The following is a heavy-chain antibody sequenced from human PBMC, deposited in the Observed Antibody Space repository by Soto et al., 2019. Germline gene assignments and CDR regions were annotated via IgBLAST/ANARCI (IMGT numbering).Heavy chain of an antibody. D-gene: IGHD3-16*01. CDR2: IKEDGSAK. CDR1: GFTSSRYW. J-gene: IGHJ4*02. Sequence: GGSLRLSCAASGFTSSRYWMSWVRQAPGKGLEWVANIKEDGSAKNYVDSVKGRFTISRDNAENSLYLQMNSLRAEDTAEYFCVRGGGNFDLWGQGTLVTVSS. CDR3: VRGGGNFDL. V-gene: IGHV3-7*04.